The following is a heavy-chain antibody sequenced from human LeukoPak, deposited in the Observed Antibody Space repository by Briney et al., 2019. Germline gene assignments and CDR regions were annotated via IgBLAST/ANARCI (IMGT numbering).Heavy chain of an antibody. CDR3: ARDWNYYDSSGYPHD. V-gene: IGHV1-69*04. Sequence: SVKVSCKASGGTFSSYTISWVRQAPGQGLEWMGRIIPILRIANYAQKFQGRVTITADKSTSTAYMELSSLRSEDTAVYYCARDWNYYDSSGYPHDWGQGTLVTVSS. CDR2: IIPILRIA. CDR1: GGTFSSYT. D-gene: IGHD3-22*01. J-gene: IGHJ4*02.